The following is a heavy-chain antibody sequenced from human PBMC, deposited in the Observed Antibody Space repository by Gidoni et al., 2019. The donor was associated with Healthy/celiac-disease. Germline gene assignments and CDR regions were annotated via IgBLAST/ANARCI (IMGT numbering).Heavy chain of an antibody. D-gene: IGHD4-17*01. CDR3: ARVPNTVTTVYYGMDV. J-gene: IGHJ6*02. Sequence: QVQLVQSGAEVKHPGSSVTVSCKASGGTFSSYAISWVRQAPGQGLEWMGGIIPIFGTANYAQKFQGRVTITADESTSTAYMELSSLRSEDTAVYYCARVPNTVTTVYYGMDVWGQGTTVTVSS. CDR2: IIPIFGTA. V-gene: IGHV1-69*01. CDR1: GGTFSSYA.